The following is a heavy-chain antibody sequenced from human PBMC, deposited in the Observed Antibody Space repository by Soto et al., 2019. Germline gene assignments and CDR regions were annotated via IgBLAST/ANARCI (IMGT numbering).Heavy chain of an antibody. V-gene: IGHV3-21*01. CDR3: ARGPLGSIGITIFGVVIY. D-gene: IGHD3-3*01. Sequence: GGSLRLSFAASGFNFSSYSMNWVRQAPGKGLEWVSSISSSSSYIYYADSVKGRFTISRDNAKNSLYLQMNSQRAEDTAVYYCARGPLGSIGITIFGVVIYWGQGTLVTVAS. CDR2: ISSSSSYI. J-gene: IGHJ4*02. CDR1: GFNFSSYS.